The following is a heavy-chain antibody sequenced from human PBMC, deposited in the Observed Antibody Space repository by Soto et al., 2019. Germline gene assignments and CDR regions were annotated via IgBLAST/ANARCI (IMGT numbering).Heavy chain of an antibody. D-gene: IGHD2-2*01. J-gene: IGHJ6*03. CDR2: IIPILGIA. CDR1: GGTFSSYT. V-gene: IGHV1-69*02. Sequence: SVKVSCKASGGTFSSYTISWVRQAPGQGLEWMGRIIPILGIANYAQKSQGRVTITADKSTSTAYMELSSLRSEDTAVYYCAKGGGVPAAMPYYYYYYMDVWGKGTTVTVSS. CDR3: AKGGGVPAAMPYYYYYYMDV.